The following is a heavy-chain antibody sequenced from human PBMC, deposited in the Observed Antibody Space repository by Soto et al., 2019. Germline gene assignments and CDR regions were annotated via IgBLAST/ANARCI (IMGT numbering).Heavy chain of an antibody. Sequence: QVQLVDSGGGVVQPGRSLRLSCAASGFTFSTYGMHWVRQAPGKGLEWVALIAYDGSNKYYADSVKGRFTISRDNSKNTLYLKMNSLRAEDTVVYYCAKGAYDYGTSSLAFDFWGQGTMVTVSS. V-gene: IGHV3-30*18. CDR1: GFTFSTYG. J-gene: IGHJ3*01. CDR3: AKGAYDYGTSSLAFDF. CDR2: IAYDGSNK. D-gene: IGHD6-6*01.